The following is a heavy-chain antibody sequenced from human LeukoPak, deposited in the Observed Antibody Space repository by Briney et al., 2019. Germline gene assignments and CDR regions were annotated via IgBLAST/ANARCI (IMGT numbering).Heavy chain of an antibody. V-gene: IGHV4-30-4*01. J-gene: IGHJ4*02. D-gene: IGHD4-17*01. Sequence: SETLSLTCTVSGGSISSGDYYWSWIRQPPGKGLEWIGYIYYRGSTYYNPSLKSRVTISVDTSKNQFSLKLSSVTAADTAVYYCARDRNDYGDYGGIGYWGQGTLVTVSS. CDR3: ARDRNDYGDYGGIGY. CDR1: GGSISSGDYY. CDR2: IYYRGST.